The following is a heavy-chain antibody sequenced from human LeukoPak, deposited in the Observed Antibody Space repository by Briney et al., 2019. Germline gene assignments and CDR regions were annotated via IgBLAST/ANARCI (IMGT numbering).Heavy chain of an antibody. D-gene: IGHD3-3*01. V-gene: IGHV3-74*01. CDR2: INSDGSST. CDR1: GFTFSSYA. CDR3: ARDADDFWSGYHSMDV. J-gene: IGHJ6*02. Sequence: PGGSLRLSCAASGFTFSSYAMSWVRQAPGKGLVWVSRINSDGSSTSYADSVKGRFTISRDNAKNTLYLQMNSLRAEDTAVYYCARDADDFWSGYHSMDVWGQGTTVTVSS.